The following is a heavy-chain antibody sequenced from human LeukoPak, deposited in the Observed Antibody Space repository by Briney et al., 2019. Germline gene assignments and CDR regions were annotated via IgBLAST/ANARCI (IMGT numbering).Heavy chain of an antibody. CDR1: GGSFSGYY. V-gene: IGHV4-34*01. Sequence: SETLSLTCAVYGGSFSGYYWSWIRRPPGKGLEWIGEIYHSGSTNYNPSLKSRVTISVDKSKNQFSLKLSSVTAADTAVYYCARDQVGAGYFDYWGQGTLVTVSS. J-gene: IGHJ4*02. CDR2: IYHSGST. CDR3: ARDQVGAGYFDY. D-gene: IGHD1-26*01.